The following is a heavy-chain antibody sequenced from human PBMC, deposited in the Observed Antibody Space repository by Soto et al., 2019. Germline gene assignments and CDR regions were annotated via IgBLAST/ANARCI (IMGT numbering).Heavy chain of an antibody. D-gene: IGHD3-10*01. Sequence: GDSLILSGASSGFTFSSYIMNLVRQAPGKGLEWVSSISSSSSYIYYADSVKGRFTISRDNAKNSLYLQMNSLRAEDTAVYYCASSTGGYFDYWGQGTLVTVSS. J-gene: IGHJ4*02. CDR2: ISSSSSYI. CDR1: GFTFSSYI. CDR3: ASSTGGYFDY. V-gene: IGHV3-21*01.